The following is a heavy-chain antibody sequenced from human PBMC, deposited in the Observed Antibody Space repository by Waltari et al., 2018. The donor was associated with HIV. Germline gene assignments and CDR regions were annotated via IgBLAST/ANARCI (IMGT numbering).Heavy chain of an antibody. V-gene: IGHV3-13*01. CDR1: GFPFSSYD. CDR3: ARGGSSGWLFDY. J-gene: IGHJ4*02. Sequence: EVQLVESGGGLVQPGGSLRLSCAASGFPFSSYDMHWVRQATGKGLEWVSAIGTAGDTYYPGSVKGRFTISRENAKNSLYLQMNSLRAGDTAVYYCARGGSSGWLFDYWGQGTLVTVSS. D-gene: IGHD6-19*01. CDR2: IGTAGDT.